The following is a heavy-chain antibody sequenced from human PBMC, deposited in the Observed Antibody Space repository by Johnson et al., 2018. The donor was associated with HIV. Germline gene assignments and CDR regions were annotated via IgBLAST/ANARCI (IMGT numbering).Heavy chain of an antibody. CDR1: GFGFSRYV. CDR2: ISYDGSNK. CDR3: TTAVQQWLGPDDAFDI. V-gene: IGHV3-30-3*01. D-gene: IGHD6-19*01. Sequence: QVQLVESGGGVVQPGGSLRLSCAASGFGFSRYVMHWVRQAPGKGLEWVAVISYDGSNKYYADSVKGRFTISRDNSKNMLYLQMNSLRAEDTAVYYCTTAVQQWLGPDDAFDIWGKGTMVTVSS. J-gene: IGHJ3*02.